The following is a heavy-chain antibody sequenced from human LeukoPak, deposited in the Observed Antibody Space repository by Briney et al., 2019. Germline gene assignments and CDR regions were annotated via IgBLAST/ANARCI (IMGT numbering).Heavy chain of an antibody. V-gene: IGHV3-33*01. J-gene: IGHJ5*02. Sequence: GGSLRLSCAASGFTFSSYGMHWVRQAPGKGLEWVAVIWYDGSNKYYADSVKGRFTISRDNSENTLYLQLNSLRAEDTAVYYCARDGGEGWFGEIPLFPWGQGTLVTVSS. CDR2: IWYDGSNK. CDR3: ARDGGEGWFGEIPLFP. D-gene: IGHD3-10*01. CDR1: GFTFSSYG.